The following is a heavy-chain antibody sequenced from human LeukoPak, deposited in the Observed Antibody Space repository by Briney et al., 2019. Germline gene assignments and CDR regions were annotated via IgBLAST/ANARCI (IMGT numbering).Heavy chain of an antibody. CDR2: IYRSGST. CDR1: DGSISSSNW. V-gene: IGHV4-4*02. D-gene: IGHD5-18*01. J-gene: IGHJ4*02. Sequence: ASETLSLTCAVSDGSISSSNWWNWVRPPPGKGLEWIGEIYRSGSTNYNPSLKSRVTISVDKSKNQFSLKLNSVTAADTAVYYCARRGSYGRNFDYWGQGTLVTVSS. CDR3: ARRGSYGRNFDY.